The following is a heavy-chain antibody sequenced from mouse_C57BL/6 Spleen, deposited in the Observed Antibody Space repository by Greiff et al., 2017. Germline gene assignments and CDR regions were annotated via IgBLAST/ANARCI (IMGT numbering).Heavy chain of an antibody. CDR2: IYPADSEP. Sequence: QVQLQQPGAGLVRPGSSVKLSCEASGYTFTSYSMAWVKQRPGQGLEWIGNIYPADSEPHDNHKFKDKVTWTVDKSSSTAYMQLSSLTSEDSAVYDCARGDGKDYAMDYWGQGTAVTGSS. V-gene: IGHV1-61*01. CDR1: GYTFTSYS. D-gene: IGHD2-1*01. J-gene: IGHJ4*01. CDR3: ARGDGKDYAMDY.